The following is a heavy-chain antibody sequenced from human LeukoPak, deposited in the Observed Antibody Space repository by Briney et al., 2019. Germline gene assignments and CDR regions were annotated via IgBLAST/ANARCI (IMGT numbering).Heavy chain of an antibody. V-gene: IGHV1-69*13. D-gene: IGHD1-26*01. Sequence: ASVKVSCTASGGTFSSYAISWVRQAPGQGLEWMGGIIPIFGTANYAQKFQGRVTITADESTSTAYMELSSLRSEDTAVYYCATSGSYYLFDYWGQGTLVTVSS. CDR1: GGTFSSYA. CDR3: ATSGSYYLFDY. J-gene: IGHJ4*02. CDR2: IIPIFGTA.